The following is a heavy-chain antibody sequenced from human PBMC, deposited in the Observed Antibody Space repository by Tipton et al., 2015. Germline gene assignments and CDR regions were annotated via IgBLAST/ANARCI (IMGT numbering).Heavy chain of an antibody. D-gene: IGHD2-15*01. CDR2: IHTANGNT. Sequence: QLVQSGADLKKPGASVKVSCKASGYTFTNYAMHWVRQAPGQRLEWMGRIHTANGNTEYSQKFQGRVTMTRDTSVRTAYMELSSLRSEDTAVYYCARENSMWYPYFDYWGQGTLVTVSS. CDR1: GYTFTNYA. J-gene: IGHJ4*02. CDR3: ARENSMWYPYFDY. V-gene: IGHV1-3*04.